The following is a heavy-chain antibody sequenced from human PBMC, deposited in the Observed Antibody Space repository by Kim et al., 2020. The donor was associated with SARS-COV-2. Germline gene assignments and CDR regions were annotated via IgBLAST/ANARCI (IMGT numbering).Heavy chain of an antibody. CDR3: ARDLTNVAVTTINYYYYGMDV. D-gene: IGHD2-21*02. CDR2: INPNSGGT. Sequence: ASVKVSCKASGYTFTGYYMHWVRQAPGQGLEWMGWINPNSGGTNYAQKFQGWVTMTRDTSISTAYMELSRLRSDDTAVYYCARDLTNVAVTTINYYYYGMDVWGQGTTVTVSS. J-gene: IGHJ6*02. V-gene: IGHV1-2*04. CDR1: GYTFTGYY.